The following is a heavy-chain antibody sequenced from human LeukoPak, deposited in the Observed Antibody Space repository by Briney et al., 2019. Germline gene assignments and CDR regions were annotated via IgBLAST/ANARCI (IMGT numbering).Heavy chain of an antibody. D-gene: IGHD1-26*01. V-gene: IGHV1-8*01. J-gene: IGHJ5*02. Sequence: ASVKVSSKASGYTFTSYDINWVRQATGQGLEWTGWMNPNSGNTGYAQKFQGRVTMTRNTSISTAYMELSSLRSGDTAVYYCARGRSKISGSYYGWFDPWGQGTLVTVSS. CDR1: GYTFTSYD. CDR3: ARGRSKISGSYYGWFDP. CDR2: MNPNSGNT.